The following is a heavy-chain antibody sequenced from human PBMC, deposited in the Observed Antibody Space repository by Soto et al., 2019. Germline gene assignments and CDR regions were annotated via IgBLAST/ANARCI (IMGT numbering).Heavy chain of an antibody. V-gene: IGHV1-69*01. CDR3: ARGRYYGSGSYSYYYYGMDG. CDR2: IIPIFGTA. J-gene: IGHJ6*02. Sequence: QVQLMQSGAEVKKPGSSVKVSCKASGGTFSSYAISWVRQAPGQGLEWMGGIIPIFGTANYAQKFQGRVAITADESTSTAYMELSSLRSEDTAVYYCARGRYYGSGSYSYYYYGMDGWGQGTTVTVSS. CDR1: GGTFSSYA. D-gene: IGHD3-10*01.